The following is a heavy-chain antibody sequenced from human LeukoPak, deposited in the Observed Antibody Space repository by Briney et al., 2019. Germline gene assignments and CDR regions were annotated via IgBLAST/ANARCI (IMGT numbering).Heavy chain of an antibody. V-gene: IGHV3-7*01. Sequence: GGSLRLSCAASGFTFSSYWMSWVRQAPGKGLEWVANIKQDGSAKYYVDSVKGRLTISRDNAKNSLSLQMNSLRAEDTAVYYCARGSARLDSRDGYPDYWGQGTLVTVSS. CDR1: GFTFSSYW. J-gene: IGHJ4*02. CDR2: IKQDGSAK. CDR3: ARGSARLDSRDGYPDY. D-gene: IGHD5-24*01.